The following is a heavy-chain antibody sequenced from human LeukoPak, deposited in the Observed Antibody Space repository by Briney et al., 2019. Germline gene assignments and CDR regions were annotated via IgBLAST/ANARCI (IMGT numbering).Heavy chain of an antibody. D-gene: IGHD3-10*01. CDR2: INHSGST. V-gene: IGHV4-34*01. J-gene: IGHJ6*03. CDR3: ARVRRVRRVIAYYYYYMDV. CDR1: GGSFSGYY. Sequence: SETLSLTCAVYGGSFSGYYWSWIRQPPGKGLEWIGEINHSGSTNYNPSLKSRVTISVDTSKNQFSLKLSSVTAADTAVYCCARVRRVRRVIAYYYYYMDVWGKGTTVTVSS.